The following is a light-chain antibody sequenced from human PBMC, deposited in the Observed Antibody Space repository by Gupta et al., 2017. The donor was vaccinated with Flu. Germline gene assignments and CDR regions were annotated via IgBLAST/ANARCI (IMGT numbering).Light chain of an antibody. CDR1: SSDVGPYDY. CDR2: EVT. CDR3: SSYTINDTIV. Sequence: HSALPQPASVSGSPGQSITLPCPGTSSDVGPYDYVSWYQQHPGKVPKLLIFEVTHRPSGISTRFSGSKSGNTASRTISGLQTEDEAYYYCSSYTINDTIVFGDGTTVTVL. V-gene: IGLV2-14*01. J-gene: IGLJ1*01.